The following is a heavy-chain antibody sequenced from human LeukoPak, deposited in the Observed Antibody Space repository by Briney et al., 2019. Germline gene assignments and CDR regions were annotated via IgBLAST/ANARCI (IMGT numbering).Heavy chain of an antibody. Sequence: PGRSLRLSCAASGFTFDDYAMHWVRQAPGKGLEWVSGISWNSGSIGYADSVKGRFTISRDNAKNSLYLQMNSLRAEDTAVYYCARLGMATMDVWGQGTTVTVSS. V-gene: IGHV3-9*01. CDR1: GFTFDDYA. D-gene: IGHD6-13*01. CDR2: ISWNSGSI. J-gene: IGHJ6*02. CDR3: ARLGMATMDV.